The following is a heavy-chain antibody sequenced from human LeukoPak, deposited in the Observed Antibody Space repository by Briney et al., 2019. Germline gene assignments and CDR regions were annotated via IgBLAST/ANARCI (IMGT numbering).Heavy chain of an antibody. CDR2: VSHSGST. CDR3: ARGLIWHFLLDSRRDSFDI. Sequence: RPSETLSLTCAVSGGSFSDYQWTWIRQSPGKGLEWIGDVSHSGSTTYNPSLRGRITISIDTSKNQFSLKLRSVTAADTAVYYCARGLIWHFLLDSRRDSFDIWGQGTIITVSS. D-gene: IGHD2/OR15-2a*01. CDR1: GGSFSDYQ. V-gene: IGHV4-34*01. J-gene: IGHJ3*02.